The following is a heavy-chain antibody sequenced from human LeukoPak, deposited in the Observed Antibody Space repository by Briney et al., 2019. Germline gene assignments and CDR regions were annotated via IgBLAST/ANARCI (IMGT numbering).Heavy chain of an antibody. D-gene: IGHD6-13*01. Sequence: PGGSLRLSCAASGFTFSSYGMHWVRQAPGKGLEWVAVISYDGSNKYYADSVKGRFTISRDNSKNTLYLQMNSLRAEDTAVYYCAKDQQLVRGWFDPWGQGTLVTVSS. CDR2: ISYDGSNK. V-gene: IGHV3-30*18. CDR1: GFTFSSYG. J-gene: IGHJ5*02. CDR3: AKDQQLVRGWFDP.